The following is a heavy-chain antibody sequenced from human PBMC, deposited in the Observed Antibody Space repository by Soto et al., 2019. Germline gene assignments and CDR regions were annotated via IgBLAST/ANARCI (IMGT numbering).Heavy chain of an antibody. D-gene: IGHD5-12*01. J-gene: IGHJ6*02. CDR3: ARVPGDMVAILYISTLDGREPLSDVDV. CDR1: GFTFSYYP. V-gene: IGHV3-30*04. Sequence: QMQLVESGGGAVQPGRSLRLSCAASGFTFSYYPMHWVRQAPGKGLEWVAVISFDGSNKYYADSVKGRFTISRDNSKNTLYLQMNSLRGEDTAVYYCARVPGDMVAILYISTLDGREPLSDVDVWGQGTTVTVSS. CDR2: ISFDGSNK.